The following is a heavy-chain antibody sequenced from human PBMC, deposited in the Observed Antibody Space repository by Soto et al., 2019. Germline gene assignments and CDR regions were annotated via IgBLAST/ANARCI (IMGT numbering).Heavy chain of an antibody. CDR3: ARDVPPPHLYGSGANFDY. J-gene: IGHJ4*02. D-gene: IGHD3-10*01. V-gene: IGHV3-74*01. Sequence: GGSLRLSCAASGFTFSSYWMHWVRQAPGKGLVWVSRINSDGSSTSYADSVKGRFTISRDNAKNTLYLQMNSLRAEDTAVYYCARDVPPPHLYGSGANFDYWGQGTLVTVSS. CDR2: INSDGSST. CDR1: GFTFSSYW.